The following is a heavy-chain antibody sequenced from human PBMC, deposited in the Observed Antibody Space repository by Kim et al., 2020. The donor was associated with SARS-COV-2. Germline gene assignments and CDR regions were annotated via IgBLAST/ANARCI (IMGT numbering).Heavy chain of an antibody. V-gene: IGHV4-39*01. CDR1: GGSISSSSYY. D-gene: IGHD5-12*01. Sequence: SETLSLTCTVSGGSISSSSYYWGWIRQPPGKGLEWIGSIYYSGSTYYNPSLKSRVTISVDTSKNQFSLKLSSVTAADTAVYYCARHVYSGYDYGTVDYWGQGTLVTVSS. CDR2: IYYSGST. CDR3: ARHVYSGYDYGTVDY. J-gene: IGHJ4*02.